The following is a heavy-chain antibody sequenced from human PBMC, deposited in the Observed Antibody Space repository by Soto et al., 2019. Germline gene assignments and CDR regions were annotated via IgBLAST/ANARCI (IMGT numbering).Heavy chain of an antibody. CDR1: GGTLTTYA. Sequence: QVQLVQSGAEVKRPGSSAKVSCKASGGTLTTYAISWVRQAPGQGLAWMGGIIPIFGTPDYAESHQGRLTITADETTNTAYMELRSLTFEDTAVYYCARGEQTEYLKTLTYSGIDVWGQGTTVTVSS. CDR3: ARGEQTEYLKTLTYSGIDV. CDR2: IIPIFGTP. D-gene: IGHD1-26*01. J-gene: IGHJ6*02. V-gene: IGHV1-69*01.